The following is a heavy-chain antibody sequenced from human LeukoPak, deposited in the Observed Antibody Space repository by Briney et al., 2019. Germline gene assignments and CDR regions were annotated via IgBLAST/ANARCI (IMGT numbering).Heavy chain of an antibody. CDR1: GFTFSTYS. CDR3: ARFGYSGWNLEN. V-gene: IGHV3-48*02. CDR2: ITSSTSTI. D-gene: IGHD5-12*01. Sequence: GGSLRLSCAASGFTFSTYSMNWVRQAPGKGLEWVSYITSSTSTIYYADSVKGRFTISRDDTESSLHVQMNSLRDEDTAVYYCARFGYSGWNLENWGQGTLVTVSS. J-gene: IGHJ4*02.